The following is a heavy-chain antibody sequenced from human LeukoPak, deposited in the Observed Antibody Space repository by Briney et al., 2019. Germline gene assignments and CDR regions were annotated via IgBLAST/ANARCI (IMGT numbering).Heavy chain of an antibody. Sequence: PSETLSLTCTVSGGSISSYYWSWIRQPPGKGLEWIGYIYYSGSTNYNPSLKSRVTISVDTSKNQFSLKLSSVTAADTAVYYCARYYYYYYYMDVWGKGTTVTVSS. V-gene: IGHV4-59*01. J-gene: IGHJ6*03. CDR1: GGSISSYY. CDR2: IYYSGST. CDR3: ARYYYYYYYMDV.